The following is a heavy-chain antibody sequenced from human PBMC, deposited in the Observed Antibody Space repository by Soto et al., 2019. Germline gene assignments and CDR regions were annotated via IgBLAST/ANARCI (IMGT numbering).Heavy chain of an antibody. CDR1: GGTFSSYT. V-gene: IGHV1-69*02. D-gene: IGHD3-9*01. Sequence: GASVKVSCKASGGTFSSYTISWVRQAPGQGLEWMGRIIPILGIANYAQKFQGRVTITADKSTSTAYMELSSLRSEDTAVYYCAGSDILTGGRADAFDIWGQGTMVTVSS. CDR3: AGSDILTGGRADAFDI. J-gene: IGHJ3*02. CDR2: IIPILGIA.